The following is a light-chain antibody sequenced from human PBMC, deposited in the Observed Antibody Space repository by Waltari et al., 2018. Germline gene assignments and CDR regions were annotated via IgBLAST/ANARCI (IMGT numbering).Light chain of an antibody. CDR3: CSYAARYTFV. CDR2: DVT. CDR1: SSDVGGYNY. Sequence: QSALTQPRSVSGSPGQSVTISCTGTSSDVGGYNYVSWYQQHPGNAPKLIIYDVTKRPAGVPDRLSGSRSGNTASLTISGLQAEDEADYYCCSYAARYTFVFGTGTKVTVL. J-gene: IGLJ1*01. V-gene: IGLV2-11*01.